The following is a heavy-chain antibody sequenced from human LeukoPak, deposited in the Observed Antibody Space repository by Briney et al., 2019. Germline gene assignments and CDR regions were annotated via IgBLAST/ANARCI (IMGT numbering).Heavy chain of an antibody. CDR2: IIPILGIA. V-gene: IGHV1-69*04. D-gene: IGHD6-19*01. CDR3: ARDPDSSGWYLGYYFDY. Sequence: SVKVSCKASGGTFSSYAISWVRQAPGQGLEWMGRIIPILGIANYAQKFQGRVTITADKSMSTAYMELSSLRSEDTAVYYCARDPDSSGWYLGYYFDYWGQGTLVTVSS. CDR1: GGTFSSYA. J-gene: IGHJ4*02.